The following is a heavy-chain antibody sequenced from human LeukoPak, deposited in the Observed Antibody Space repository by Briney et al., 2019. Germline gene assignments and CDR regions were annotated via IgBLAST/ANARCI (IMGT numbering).Heavy chain of an antibody. Sequence: SETLSLTCAVYGGSFSGYYWSWIRQPPGKGLEWIGEINHSGSTNYNPSLKSRVTISVDTSKNQFSLKLGSVTAADTAVYYCARVRKDGYKRGLDYWGQGTLVTVSS. J-gene: IGHJ4*02. CDR1: GGSFSGYY. V-gene: IGHV4-34*01. CDR3: ARVRKDGYKRGLDY. D-gene: IGHD5-24*01. CDR2: INHSGST.